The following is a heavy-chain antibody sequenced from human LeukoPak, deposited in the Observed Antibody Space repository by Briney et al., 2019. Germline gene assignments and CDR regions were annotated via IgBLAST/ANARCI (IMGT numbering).Heavy chain of an antibody. CDR3: ARGTNYDYVGGIYRYANIYFAC. D-gene: IGHD3-16*02. Sequence: GGSLRLSCAASGFTVSSNYMSWVRQAPGKGLEWVSVIYSGGSTYYADSVKGRFTISRDNSKNTLYLQMNSLRAEDTAVYYCARGTNYDYVGGIYRYANIYFACWGRGALVTVPP. CDR1: GFTVSSNY. V-gene: IGHV3-53*01. J-gene: IGHJ4*02. CDR2: IYSGGST.